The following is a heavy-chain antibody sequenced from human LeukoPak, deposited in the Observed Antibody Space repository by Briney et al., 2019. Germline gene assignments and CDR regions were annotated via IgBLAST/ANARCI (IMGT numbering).Heavy chain of an antibody. J-gene: IGHJ4*02. D-gene: IGHD4-17*01. V-gene: IGHV3-30*02. CDR3: ANSDDYGDRYYFDY. Sequence: GGSLRLSCAASGFTFSSYGMHWVRQAPGKGLGWVAFIRYDGSNKYYADSVKGRFTISRDNSKNTLYLQMNSLRAEDTAVYYCANSDDYGDRYYFDYWGQGTLVTVSS. CDR2: IRYDGSNK. CDR1: GFTFSSYG.